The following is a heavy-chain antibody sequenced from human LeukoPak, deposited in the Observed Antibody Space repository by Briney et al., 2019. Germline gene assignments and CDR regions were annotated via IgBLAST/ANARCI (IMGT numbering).Heavy chain of an antibody. CDR1: GFTFSSFW. CDR3: ARESGYCRGTHCWRPEDH. V-gene: IGHV3-74*01. CDR2: ISGDESST. J-gene: IGHJ4*02. D-gene: IGHD2-15*01. Sequence: SGGSLRLSCAASGFTFSSFWMHWVRQAPGKGLEFVSRISGDESSTSYADSVKGRFTISRDSAKDTLYLQMNSLRAEDSAVYYCARESGYCRGTHCWRPEDHGGQGTLVTVS.